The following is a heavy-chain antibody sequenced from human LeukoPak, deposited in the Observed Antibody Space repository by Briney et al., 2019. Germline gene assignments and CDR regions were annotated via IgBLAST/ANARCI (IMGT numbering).Heavy chain of an antibody. J-gene: IGHJ4*02. Sequence: ASVKVSCKASGYTFSNYGISWVRQAPGQGLEWMGWISPYNGNTDYAQNLQGRVTMTTDTSTSTVYMELRSLRSDDTAVYYCARDRSTSDYWGQGTLVTVS. CDR2: ISPYNGNT. CDR3: ARDRSTSDY. D-gene: IGHD2-2*01. CDR1: GYTFSNYG. V-gene: IGHV1-18*04.